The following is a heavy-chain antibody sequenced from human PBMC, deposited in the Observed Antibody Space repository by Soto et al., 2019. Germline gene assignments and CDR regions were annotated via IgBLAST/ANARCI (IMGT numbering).Heavy chain of an antibody. V-gene: IGHV1-69*13. J-gene: IGHJ3*02. CDR2: IIPIFGTA. CDR3: ARPQLSLGVPAARPGGAFDI. CDR1: GGTFSSYA. Sequence: GASVKVSCKASGGTFSSYAISWVRQAPGQGLEWMGGIIPIFGTANYAQKFQGRVTITADESTSTAYMELSSLRSEDTAVYYCARPQLSLGVPAARPGGAFDIWGQGTMVTVSS. D-gene: IGHD2-2*01.